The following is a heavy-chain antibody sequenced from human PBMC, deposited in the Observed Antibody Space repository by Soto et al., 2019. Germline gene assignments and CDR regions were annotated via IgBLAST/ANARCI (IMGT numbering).Heavy chain of an antibody. Sequence: QITLKESGPTLVKPTQTLTLTCSFSGFSLSTNGVGVGWIRQPPGKALEWLALIYWDDDKRYSPSLKTRLTSTKDTTKDQSVRTMSKMVPGHTAAYNCVHYSDRFRWAVAYWGQGALVTVSS. CDR3: VHYSDRFRWAVAY. CDR2: IYWDDDK. CDR1: GFSLSTNGVG. J-gene: IGHJ4*02. V-gene: IGHV2-5*02. D-gene: IGHD2-15*01.